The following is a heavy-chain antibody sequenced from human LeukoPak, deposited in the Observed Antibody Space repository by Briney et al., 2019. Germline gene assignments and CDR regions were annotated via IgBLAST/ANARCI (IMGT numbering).Heavy chain of an antibody. D-gene: IGHD3-10*01. V-gene: IGHV4-34*01. J-gene: IGHJ3*02. CDR3: ARKLVSTYYYGSGSYRPDAFDI. Sequence: SETLSLTCTVSGGSISGYYWSWIRQPPGTGLEWIGEINHSGSTNYNPSLKSLVTISVDTSKNQFSLKLSSVTAADTAVYYCARKLVSTYYYGSGSYRPDAFDIWGQGTMVTVSS. CDR1: GGSISGYY. CDR2: INHSGST.